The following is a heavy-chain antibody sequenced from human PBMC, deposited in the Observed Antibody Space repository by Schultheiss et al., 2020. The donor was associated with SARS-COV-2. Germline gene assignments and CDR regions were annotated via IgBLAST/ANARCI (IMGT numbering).Heavy chain of an antibody. CDR3: ARDSTYCSGDCSFDY. J-gene: IGHJ4*02. Sequence: GGSLRLSCAASGFTFRNYGMHWVRQAPGKGLEWVAVIWYDGSNKYYTDSVKGRFTISRDNSKNTLYLQMNSLRAEDTAIYYCARDSTYCSGDCSFDYWGQGTLVTVSS. V-gene: IGHV3-33*01. CDR1: GFTFRNYG. D-gene: IGHD2-21*02. CDR2: IWYDGSNK.